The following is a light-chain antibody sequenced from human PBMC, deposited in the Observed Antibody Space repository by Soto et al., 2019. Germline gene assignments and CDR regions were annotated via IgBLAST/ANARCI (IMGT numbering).Light chain of an antibody. CDR2: KAS. CDR1: QSISDW. V-gene: IGKV1-5*03. CDR3: QHYNSYPWI. J-gene: IGKJ1*01. Sequence: IQMTQSPSTLSASVGDRVTITCRASQSISDWLAWYQQKPGKAPKLLIYKASNLEYGVPSRFSGSGSETEFTLTITSLQPDDFATYYCQHYNSYPWIFGQGTKVDIK.